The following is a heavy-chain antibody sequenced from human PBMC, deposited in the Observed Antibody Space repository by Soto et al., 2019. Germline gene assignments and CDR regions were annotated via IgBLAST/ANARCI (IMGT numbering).Heavy chain of an antibody. CDR2: INPSGGST. D-gene: IGHD3-22*01. CDR1: FXSDY. Sequence: FXSDYRHWVRQAPGQGLEWMGIINPSGGSTSYAQKFQGRVTMTRDTSTSTVYMELSSLRSEDTAVYYCARVRRSSGYYYGYWGQGTPVTVSS. CDR3: ARVRRSSGYYYGY. V-gene: IGHV1-46*01. J-gene: IGHJ4*02.